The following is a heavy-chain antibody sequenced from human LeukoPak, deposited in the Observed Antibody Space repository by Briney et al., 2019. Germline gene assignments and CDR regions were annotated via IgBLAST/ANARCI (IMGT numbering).Heavy chain of an antibody. D-gene: IGHD2-2*01. V-gene: IGHV4-61*05. CDR1: GGSIGSSSYY. CDR3: ARGSCSSTSCHNWFDP. CDR2: IYTSGST. J-gene: IGHJ5*02. Sequence: SETLSLTCTVSGGSIGSSSYYWGWIRQPPGKGLEWIGYIYTSGSTNYNPSLKSRVTISVDTSKNQFSLKLSSVTAADTAVYYCARGSCSSTSCHNWFDPWGQGTLVTVSS.